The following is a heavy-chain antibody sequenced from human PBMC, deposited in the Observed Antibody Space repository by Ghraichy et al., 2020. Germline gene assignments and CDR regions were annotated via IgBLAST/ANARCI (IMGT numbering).Heavy chain of an antibody. CDR3: AQAGSSGCYTIS. D-gene: IGHD6-19*01. V-gene: IGHV3-11*01. J-gene: IGHJ4*02. Sequence: LSLTCAASGFTFSDYYMSWIRQAPGKGLEWVSYISSSGSTIYYADSVKGRFTISRDNAKNSLYLQMNSLRAEDTAVYYCAQAGSSGCYTISWGQGTLVTVSS. CDR2: ISSSGSTI. CDR1: GFTFSDYY.